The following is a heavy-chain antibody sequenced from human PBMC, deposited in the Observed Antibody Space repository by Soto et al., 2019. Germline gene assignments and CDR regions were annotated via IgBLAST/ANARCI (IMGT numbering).Heavy chain of an antibody. Sequence: GESLKISWKASGYSFTNHLITWVRQVPGRGLEWMGRIAPGDSDTRYNPSFQGHVTLSTDRSISTVYLQWSSLKASDTAIYFCARQLPGKLDVWGQGTTVTVSS. D-gene: IGHD1-1*01. CDR1: GYSFTNHL. V-gene: IGHV5-10-1*01. CDR3: ARQLPGKLDV. J-gene: IGHJ6*02. CDR2: IAPGDSDT.